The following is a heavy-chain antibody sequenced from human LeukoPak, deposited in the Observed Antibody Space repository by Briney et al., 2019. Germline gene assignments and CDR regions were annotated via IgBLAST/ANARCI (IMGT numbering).Heavy chain of an antibody. V-gene: IGHV4-59*01. CDR2: IYYSGST. CDR1: GGSISSYY. Sequence: PSETLSLTCTVSGGSISSYYWSWGRQPPGKGLEWSGYIYYSGSTNYNPSLKSRVTISVDTSKNQFSLKLSSVTAADTAVYYCARAYYYGSGSLVDWFDPWGQGTLVTVSS. J-gene: IGHJ5*02. D-gene: IGHD3-10*01. CDR3: ARAYYYGSGSLVDWFDP.